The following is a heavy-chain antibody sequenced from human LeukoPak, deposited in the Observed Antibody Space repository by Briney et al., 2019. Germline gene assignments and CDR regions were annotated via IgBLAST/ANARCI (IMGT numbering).Heavy chain of an antibody. D-gene: IGHD2-2*01. CDR3: AKDIDPLVVPAATLHY. Sequence: SGGSLRLSCAASGFTFDDYTMHWVRQAPGKGLEWVSGISWNSGSIGYADSVKGRFTISRDNAKNSLYLQMNSLRAEDTALYYCAKDIDPLVVPAATLHYWGQGTLVTVSS. J-gene: IGHJ4*02. CDR2: ISWNSGSI. CDR1: GFTFDDYT. V-gene: IGHV3-9*01.